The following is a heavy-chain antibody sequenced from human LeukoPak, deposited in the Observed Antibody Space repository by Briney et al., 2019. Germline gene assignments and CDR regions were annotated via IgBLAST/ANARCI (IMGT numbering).Heavy chain of an antibody. Sequence: SVKVSCGASGGTFSSYAISWVRQAPGQGLEWMGRIIPILGIANYAQKFQGRVTITADKSTSTAYMELSSLRSEDTAVYYCARAGGGDWDFDYWGQGTLVTVSS. CDR1: GGTFSSYA. CDR3: ARAGGGDWDFDY. CDR2: IIPILGIA. V-gene: IGHV1-69*04. J-gene: IGHJ4*02. D-gene: IGHD2-21*02.